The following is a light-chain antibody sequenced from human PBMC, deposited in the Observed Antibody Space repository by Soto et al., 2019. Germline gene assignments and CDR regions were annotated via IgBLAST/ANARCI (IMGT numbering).Light chain of an antibody. J-gene: IGKJ1*01. V-gene: IGKV1-27*01. Sequence: DIQMTQSPSSLSASVGDRVTITCRASQGISHYLAWYQQKPGKVPKLLIYAASTLQSGVPSRFSGSGSGTDFTLPISSLKPEDGATYDCQKYNSAPRTFGQGTKVEIK. CDR3: QKYNSAPRT. CDR2: AAS. CDR1: QGISHY.